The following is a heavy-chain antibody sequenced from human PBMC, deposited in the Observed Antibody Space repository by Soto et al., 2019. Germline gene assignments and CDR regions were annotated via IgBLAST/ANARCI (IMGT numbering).Heavy chain of an antibody. CDR1: GGSITAYY. CDR2: VYSTGST. Sequence: SETLSLTCTVSGGSITAYYWSWIRQPVGEGLQWIGRVYSTGSTDYNPSLRSRVTMSVDTSQNQFFLRLSSVTAADTAVYYCARDEYYDSNNWFDHWGQGILVTVSS. J-gene: IGHJ5*02. D-gene: IGHD3-22*01. V-gene: IGHV4-4*07. CDR3: ARDEYYDSNNWFDH.